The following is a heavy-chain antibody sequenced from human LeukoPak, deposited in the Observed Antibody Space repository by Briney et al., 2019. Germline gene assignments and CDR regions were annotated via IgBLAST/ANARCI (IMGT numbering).Heavy chain of an antibody. Sequence: SQTLSLTCAISGDSVYSNSVVWNWIRQSPSRGLEWLGRTYYRSKYYTDYAVSVKSRITINPDTSKNQFSPQLNSVTPEDTAVYFCARSDRAGVPAFDIWGQGTIVTVSS. CDR3: ARSDRAGVPAFDI. CDR1: GDSVYSNSVV. V-gene: IGHV6-1*01. CDR2: TYYRSKYYT. D-gene: IGHD1-14*01. J-gene: IGHJ3*02.